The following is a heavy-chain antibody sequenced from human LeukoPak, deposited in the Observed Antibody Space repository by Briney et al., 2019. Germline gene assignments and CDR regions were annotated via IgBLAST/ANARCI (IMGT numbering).Heavy chain of an antibody. D-gene: IGHD2-15*01. V-gene: IGHV3-30*19. J-gene: IGHJ4*02. CDR2: ISYDGSNK. CDR1: GFTFSSYG. Sequence: PGGSLRLSCAASGFTFSSYGMHWVRQAPGKGLEWVAVISYDGSNKYYADSVKGRFTISRDNSKNTLYAQMNSLRDEDTAVYYCAREDKGQVYFDYWGQGTLVTVSS. CDR3: AREDKGQVYFDY.